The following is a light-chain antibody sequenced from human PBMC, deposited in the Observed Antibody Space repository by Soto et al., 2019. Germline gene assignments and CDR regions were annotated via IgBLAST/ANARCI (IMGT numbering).Light chain of an antibody. V-gene: IGKV1-5*03. CDR3: QKYNSALYI. CDR2: KAS. J-gene: IGKJ2*01. CDR1: ESIDSW. Sequence: DIQMTQSPSTLSASVGDRVTITCRASESIDSWLAWHQQKPGRAPKLLISKASSLESGVPSRFSGSGFGTDFTLTISSLQPEDVATYYCQKYNSALYIFGQGTKVEIK.